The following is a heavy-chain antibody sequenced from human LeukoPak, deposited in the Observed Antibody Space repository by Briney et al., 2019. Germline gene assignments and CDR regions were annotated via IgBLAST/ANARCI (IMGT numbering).Heavy chain of an antibody. CDR2: IIPILGIA. J-gene: IGHJ6*02. CDR1: GGTFSSYA. Sequence: SVKVSCKASGGTFSSYAISWVRQAPGQGLEWMGRIIPILGIANYAQKFQGRVTITADKSTSTAYMELSSLRSEDTAVYYCARNIYFQFLAIDVWGQGTTVTASS. CDR3: ARNIYFQFLAIDV. V-gene: IGHV1-69*04. D-gene: IGHD2-2*02.